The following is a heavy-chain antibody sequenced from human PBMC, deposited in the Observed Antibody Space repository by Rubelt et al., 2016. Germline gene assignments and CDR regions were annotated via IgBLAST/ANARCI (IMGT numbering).Heavy chain of an antibody. J-gene: IGHJ4*02. CDR2: ISGSGGNT. Sequence: EVQLLESGGGVVQPGGSLRLSCAASGFTFSSYAMSWVRQAPGKGLEWVSGISGSGGNTYYADSVKGRFTISRDNSKNTLFLQMNSLRAEDTAIYYCAKDLSSSNTFYFDYWGQGTLVTVSS. V-gene: IGHV3-23*01. D-gene: IGHD2-2*01. CDR1: GFTFSSYA. CDR3: AKDLSSSNTFYFDY.